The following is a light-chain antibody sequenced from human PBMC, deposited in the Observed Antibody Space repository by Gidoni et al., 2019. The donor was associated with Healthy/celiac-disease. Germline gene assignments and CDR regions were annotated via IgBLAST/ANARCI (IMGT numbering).Light chain of an antibody. Sequence: DIQMTQSPSSLSASVGDRVTITCRASQSISSYVNWYQQKPGKAPKLLIYAESSWQRGVPSRFSCSGSGTDFTLTISSLQPEDFATYYCQQRYSTPRKFGQGTKVEIK. V-gene: IGKV1-39*01. CDR2: AES. CDR1: QSISSY. CDR3: QQRYSTPRK. J-gene: IGKJ1*01.